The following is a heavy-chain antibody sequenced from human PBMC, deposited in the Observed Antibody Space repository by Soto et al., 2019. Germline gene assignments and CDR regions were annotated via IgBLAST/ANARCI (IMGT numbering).Heavy chain of an antibody. CDR1: GGSITSYY. D-gene: IGHD3-10*01. J-gene: IGHJ4*02. CDR2: IYYNGNI. Sequence: QVQLQESGPGLVKPLETLSLTCTVPGGSITSYYWSWVRQPPGKGLEWIGYIYYNGNINYNPSLKSRLTISLDTAKNPFSLRLSSVIAADTAVYYCATGPVYFGSEYWGQGTLVTVSS. V-gene: IGHV4-59*01. CDR3: ATGPVYFGSEY.